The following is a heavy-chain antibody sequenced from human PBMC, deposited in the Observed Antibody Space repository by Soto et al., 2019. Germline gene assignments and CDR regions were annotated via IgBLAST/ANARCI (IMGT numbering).Heavy chain of an antibody. Sequence: EVQLLESGGGLAQPGGSLRLSCAASGFPFGGYTMSWVRQAPGKGLEWVSAIRDGGESTYYADSVKGRFTISRDNSKNTMYLQLNSLRPEDRALYFCVKDGWENCGQGTLVTVSS. D-gene: IGHD6-19*01. CDR2: IRDGGEST. V-gene: IGHV3-23*01. CDR3: VKDGWEN. CDR1: GFPFGGYT. J-gene: IGHJ4*02.